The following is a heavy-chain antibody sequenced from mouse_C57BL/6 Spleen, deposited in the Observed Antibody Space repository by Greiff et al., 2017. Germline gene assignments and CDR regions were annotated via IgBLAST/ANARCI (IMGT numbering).Heavy chain of an antibody. Sequence: QVQLKQSGPGLVQPSQSLSITCTVSGFSLTSYGVHWVRQSPGKGLEWLGVIWSGGSTDYNAAFISRLSISKDNSKSQVFFKMNSLQADDTAIYYCARLHYGKGYAMDYWGQGTSVTVSS. CDR3: ARLHYGKGYAMDY. CDR1: GFSLTSYG. CDR2: IWSGGST. V-gene: IGHV2-2*01. D-gene: IGHD2-1*01. J-gene: IGHJ4*01.